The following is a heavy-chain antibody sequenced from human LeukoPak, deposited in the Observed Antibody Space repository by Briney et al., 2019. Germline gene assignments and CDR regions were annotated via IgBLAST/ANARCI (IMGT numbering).Heavy chain of an antibody. CDR3: ARDWDYYGSGDYGMDV. CDR1: GFTFSDYY. D-gene: IGHD3-10*01. V-gene: IGHV3-11*05. CDR2: ISSSSSYT. Sequence: GGSLRLSCAASGFTFSDYYMSWIRQAPGKGLEWVSYISSSSSYTNYADSVKGRFTISRDNAKNSLYLQMDSLRAEDTAVYYCARDWDYYGSGDYGMDVWGQGTTVTVSS. J-gene: IGHJ6*02.